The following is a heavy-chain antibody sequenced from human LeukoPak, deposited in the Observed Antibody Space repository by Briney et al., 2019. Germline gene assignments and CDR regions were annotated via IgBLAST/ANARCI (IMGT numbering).Heavy chain of an antibody. CDR1: GFTFSDYY. Sequence: GGSLRLSCAASGFTFSDYYMSWIRQAPGKGREWVSYISSSGSTIYYADSVKGRFTISRDNAKNSLYLQMNSLRAEDTAVYYCASGHCGGDCYDYGMDVWGQGTTVTVSS. D-gene: IGHD2-21*01. J-gene: IGHJ6*02. CDR3: ASGHCGGDCYDYGMDV. V-gene: IGHV3-11*01. CDR2: ISSSGSTI.